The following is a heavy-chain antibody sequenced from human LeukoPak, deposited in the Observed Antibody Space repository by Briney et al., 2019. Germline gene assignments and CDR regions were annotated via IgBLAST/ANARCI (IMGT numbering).Heavy chain of an antibody. Sequence: PGGSLRLSCAASGVTLSSFAMSWARQAPGKGLEWVSGISSSGSGDNTYYADSVKGRFTISRDSSKNTLFLHMNTLRAEDTAIYYCAKGGIIYRMDVWGQGTTVTVSS. V-gene: IGHV3-23*01. CDR2: ISSSGSGDNT. CDR3: AKGGIIYRMDV. CDR1: GVTLSSFA. D-gene: IGHD3-16*01. J-gene: IGHJ6*02.